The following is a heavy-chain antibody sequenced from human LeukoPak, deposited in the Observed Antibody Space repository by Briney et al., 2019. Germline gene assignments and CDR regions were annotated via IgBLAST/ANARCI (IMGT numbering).Heavy chain of an antibody. D-gene: IGHD3-3*01. J-gene: IGHJ4*02. CDR1: GFTFSSYS. CDR3: ARVSTNWNYFDY. Sequence: PEGSLRLSCAASGFTFSSYSMNWVRQAPGKGLEWVSSISSSSSYIYYADSVKGRFTISRDNAKNSLYLQMNSLRAEDTAVYYCARVSTNWNYFDYWGQGTLVTVSS. CDR2: ISSSSSYI. V-gene: IGHV3-21*01.